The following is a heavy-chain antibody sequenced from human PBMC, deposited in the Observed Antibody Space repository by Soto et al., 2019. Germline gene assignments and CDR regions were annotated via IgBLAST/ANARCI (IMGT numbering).Heavy chain of an antibody. V-gene: IGHV4-39*01. CDR1: GGSISSRSYY. CDR2: IYYIGST. Sequence: QLQLQESGPGLVKPSETLSLTCTVSGGSISSRSYYWGWIRQPPGKGLEWIGSIYYIGSTYYKPSIQRRVTLAVDTSTNQFALKLRSVTAADTAVYYSAQGGSGSYSNAFDIWGQGTMVTGSS. D-gene: IGHD3-10*01. J-gene: IGHJ3*02. CDR3: AQGGSGSYSNAFDI.